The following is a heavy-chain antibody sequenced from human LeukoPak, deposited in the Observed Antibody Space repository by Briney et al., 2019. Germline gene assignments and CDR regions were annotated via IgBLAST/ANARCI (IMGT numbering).Heavy chain of an antibody. J-gene: IGHJ4*02. Sequence: GGSLRLSCAASGFTFSSYSMNWVRQAPGKGLEWVSSISSSSYIYYADSVKGRFTISRDNAKNSLYLQMNSLRAEDTAVYYCARHEYSSSSGGGFDYWGQGTLVTVSS. D-gene: IGHD6-6*01. CDR1: GFTFSSYS. CDR2: ISSSSYI. V-gene: IGHV3-21*01. CDR3: ARHEYSSSSGGGFDY.